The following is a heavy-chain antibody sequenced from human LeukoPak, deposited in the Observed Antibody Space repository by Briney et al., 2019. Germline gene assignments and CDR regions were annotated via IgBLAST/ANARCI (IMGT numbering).Heavy chain of an antibody. Sequence: SETLSLTCTVSGGSITGYYWSWIRQPPGKGLEWIGYISYGGSTNYSPSLKSRVTISVDTSKNKFSLKLGSVTAADTAVYYCARYVWGSYPTFEDYWGQGTLVTVSS. CDR2: ISYGGST. CDR1: GGSITGYY. CDR3: ARYVWGSYPTFEDY. D-gene: IGHD3-16*02. V-gene: IGHV4-59*01. J-gene: IGHJ4*02.